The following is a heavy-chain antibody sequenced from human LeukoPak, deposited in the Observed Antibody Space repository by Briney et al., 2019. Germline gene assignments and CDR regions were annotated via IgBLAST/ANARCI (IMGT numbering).Heavy chain of an antibody. CDR1: GFTVSSNY. Sequence: GGSLRLSCAASGFTVSSNYTSWVRQAPGKGLEWVSVIYSGGSTYYADSVKGRFTISRDNSKNTLYLQMNSLRAEDTAVYYCARGSYDILTGSLDAFDIWGQGTMVTVSS. V-gene: IGHV3-66*01. J-gene: IGHJ3*02. CDR2: IYSGGST. D-gene: IGHD3-9*01. CDR3: ARGSYDILTGSLDAFDI.